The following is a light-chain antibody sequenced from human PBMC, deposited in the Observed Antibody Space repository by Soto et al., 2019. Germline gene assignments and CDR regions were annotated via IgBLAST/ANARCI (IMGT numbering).Light chain of an antibody. V-gene: IGKV1-5*01. Sequence: DIQMTQSPSTLSASVGDRVTITCRASQNINRWLAWYQQKPGKVPKVLIYDASNLETGVPSTFSGSGSGTEFTLTISSLQPDDFATYYFQQYDSFSMTFGGGTTVEIK. CDR2: DAS. J-gene: IGKJ4*01. CDR1: QNINRW. CDR3: QQYDSFSMT.